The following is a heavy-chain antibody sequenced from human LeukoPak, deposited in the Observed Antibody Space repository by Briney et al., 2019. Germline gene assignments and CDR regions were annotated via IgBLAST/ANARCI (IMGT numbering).Heavy chain of an antibody. J-gene: IGHJ5*02. CDR2: IYYTGRT. V-gene: IGHV4-59*01. CDR3: ARGGTYNDILSFDP. Sequence: SETLSLTCTVSGGSISYYYWTWIRQSPGKGLEWIGQIYYTGRTYYNPSLERRATISLDTSRIQFSLIMTSVTAADTAMYYCARGGTYNDILSFDPWGQGTLVSVSS. CDR1: GGSISYYY. D-gene: IGHD3-9*01.